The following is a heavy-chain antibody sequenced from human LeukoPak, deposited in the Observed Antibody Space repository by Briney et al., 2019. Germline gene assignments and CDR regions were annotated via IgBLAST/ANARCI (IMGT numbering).Heavy chain of an antibody. V-gene: IGHV4-38-2*02. CDR2: IYHSGST. Sequence: PSETLSLTCTVSGYSISSGYYWGWIRQSPGKGLEWIGSIYHSGSTYYSPSLKSRVTISEDTSKNQFSLKLSSVTAADTAVYYCVRGGGIAAAGTGTNFDSWGQGTLVTVSS. J-gene: IGHJ4*02. D-gene: IGHD6-13*01. CDR1: GYSISSGYY. CDR3: VRGGGIAAAGTGTNFDS.